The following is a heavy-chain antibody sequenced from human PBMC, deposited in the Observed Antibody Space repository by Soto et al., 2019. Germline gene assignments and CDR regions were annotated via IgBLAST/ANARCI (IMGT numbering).Heavy chain of an antibody. CDR3: ARDLLAVAGIRMGYYYYMDV. Sequence: SPTLSLPCAISGDRVSSNIAAWTSIRQSPSRGLEWLGRTYYRSKWYNDYAVSVKSRITINPDTSKNQFSLQMNSVTPEDTAVYYCARDLLAVAGIRMGYYYYMDVWGKGTTVTVSS. CDR2: TYYRSKWYN. CDR1: GDRVSSNIAA. J-gene: IGHJ6*03. D-gene: IGHD6-19*01. V-gene: IGHV6-1*01.